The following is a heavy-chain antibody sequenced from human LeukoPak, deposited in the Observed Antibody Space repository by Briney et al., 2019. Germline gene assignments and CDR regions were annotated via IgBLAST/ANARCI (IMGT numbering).Heavy chain of an antibody. CDR2: ISYDGSNK. CDR3: AKGGTTYYYGSGSYYFGGYFDY. Sequence: GGSLRLSCAASGFTFRSYGMHWVRPAPGKGLEGVAVISYDGSNKYYPDSLKGRFTISRDNSRKALYLQRNSLRADDTAVYYCAKGGTTYYYGSGSYYFGGYFDYWGQGTLVTVSS. V-gene: IGHV3-30*18. D-gene: IGHD3-10*01. J-gene: IGHJ4*02. CDR1: GFTFRSYG.